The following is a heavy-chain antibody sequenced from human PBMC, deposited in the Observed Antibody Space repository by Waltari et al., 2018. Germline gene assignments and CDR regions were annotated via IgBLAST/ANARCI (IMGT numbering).Heavy chain of an antibody. CDR2: VHGSGRT. V-gene: IGHV4-4*02. CDR3: ARDRGRGLYLDT. D-gene: IGHD2-15*01. J-gene: IGHJ5*02. Sequence: QLQLQESGPGLVKPSGTLSLSCAVSGDSVSSPYLWNWVRESPQKGLAWIGQVHGSGRTKYHPSFASRVTVSLDTSENLFSLTVTSATAADTAVYYCARDRGRGLYLDTWGPGTLVTVSP. CDR1: GDSVSSPYL.